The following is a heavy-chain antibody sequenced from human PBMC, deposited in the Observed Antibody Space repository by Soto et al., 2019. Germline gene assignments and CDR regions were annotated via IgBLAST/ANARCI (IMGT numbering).Heavy chain of an antibody. CDR3: ARGSGGWLIYHEYGMDD. CDR1: GYTFTSYD. J-gene: IGHJ6*02. D-gene: IGHD3-3*01. V-gene: IGHV1-8*01. Sequence: ASVKVSCKASGYTFTSYDINWVRQATGQGLEWMGWMNPNSGNTGYAQKFQGRVTISRDNSKNTLYLQMNSLRAEDTAVYYCARGSGGWLIYHEYGMDDWGQGTTVTVSS. CDR2: MNPNSGNT.